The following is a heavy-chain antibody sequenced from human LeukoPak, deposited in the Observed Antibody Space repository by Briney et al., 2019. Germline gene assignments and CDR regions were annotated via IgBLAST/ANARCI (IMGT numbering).Heavy chain of an antibody. CDR2: MNPNSGNT. J-gene: IGHJ5*02. Sequence: ASVKVSCKASGYTFTSYDINWVRQATGQGLEWMGWMNPNSGNTGYAQKFQGRVTMTRNTSISTAYMALSSLRSEDTAVYYCARGGTMVRGVIIRYWFDPWGQGTLVTVSS. CDR3: ARGGTMVRGVIIRYWFDP. CDR1: GYTFTSYD. V-gene: IGHV1-8*01. D-gene: IGHD3-10*01.